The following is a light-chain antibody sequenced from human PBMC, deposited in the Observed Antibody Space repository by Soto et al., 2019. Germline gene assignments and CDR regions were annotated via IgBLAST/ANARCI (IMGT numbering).Light chain of an antibody. Sequence: DIQMTQSPSSLSTSVGDRVTITCRASQTIGSQLNWYQQKPGKAPKLLIYAASSLQSGVPSTFSGSGSGTDFTLTISRLQPEDFETYYCKQSLTVPYTFGQGNKLEIK. CDR2: AAS. CDR1: QTIGSQ. V-gene: IGKV1-39*01. J-gene: IGKJ2*01. CDR3: KQSLTVPYT.